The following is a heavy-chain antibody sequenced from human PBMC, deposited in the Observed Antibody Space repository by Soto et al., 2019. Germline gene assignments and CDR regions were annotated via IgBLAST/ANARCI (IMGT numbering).Heavy chain of an antibody. CDR2: IYHSGST. CDR1: GGSISSSNW. V-gene: IGHV4-4*02. J-gene: IGHJ4*02. D-gene: IGHD5-18*01. CDR3: ATRGNGYGLFDY. Sequence: QVQLQESGPGLVKPSGTLSLTCAVSGGSISSSNWWSWVRQPPGKGLEWIGEIYHSGSTNYNPSHKGRVTISVDKSKNQFSRKLRSVTAADTAMYYCATRGNGYGLFDYWGQGTLVTVSS.